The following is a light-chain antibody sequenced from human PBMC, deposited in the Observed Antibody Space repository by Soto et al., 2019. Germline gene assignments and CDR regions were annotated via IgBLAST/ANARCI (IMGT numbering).Light chain of an antibody. Sequence: QSALTQPRSVSGSPGQSVTISCTGTSVDVGGYNYVSWYQQHPGKAPKLMIYDVSKRPSGVPDRFSGSKSGNTASLTISGLQAEDDADYYCCSYAGSYSYVFGTGTKRTVL. CDR1: SVDVGGYNY. J-gene: IGLJ1*01. CDR3: CSYAGSYSYV. CDR2: DVS. V-gene: IGLV2-11*01.